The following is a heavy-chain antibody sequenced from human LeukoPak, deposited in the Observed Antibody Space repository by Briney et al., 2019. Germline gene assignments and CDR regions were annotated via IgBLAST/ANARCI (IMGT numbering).Heavy chain of an antibody. CDR2: FDPEDGET. Sequence: ASVKVSCKVSGYTLTELSMHWVRQAPGKGLEWMGGFDPEDGETIYAQKLQGRVTMTTDTSTSTAYMELRSLRSDDTAVYYCARAGGSYYHYFDYWGQGTLVTVSS. D-gene: IGHD1-26*01. J-gene: IGHJ4*02. CDR1: GYTLTELS. CDR3: ARAGGSYYHYFDY. V-gene: IGHV1-24*01.